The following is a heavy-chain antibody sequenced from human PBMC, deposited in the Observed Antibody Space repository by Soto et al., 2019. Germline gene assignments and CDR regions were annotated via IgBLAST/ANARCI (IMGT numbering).Heavy chain of an antibody. CDR2: IYYSGST. CDR1: GGSISSYY. Sequence: SETLSLTCTVSGGSISSYYWSWIRQPPGKGLEWIGYIYYSGSTNYNPSLKSRVTISVDTSKNQFSLKLSSVTAADTAVYYCARTHTDFWSGYYFDYWGQGTLVTVSS. J-gene: IGHJ4*02. CDR3: ARTHTDFWSGYYFDY. D-gene: IGHD3-3*01. V-gene: IGHV4-59*01.